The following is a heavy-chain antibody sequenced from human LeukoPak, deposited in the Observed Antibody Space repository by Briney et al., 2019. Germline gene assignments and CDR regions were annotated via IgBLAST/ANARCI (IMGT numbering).Heavy chain of an antibody. CDR3: ARDRATVTTKNYYYGMDV. J-gene: IGHJ6*02. Sequence: SETLSLTCTVSVGSISSYFWSWIRQPAGKGLEWIGRIYTSGNTNYNPSLKSRVTMSVDTSKNQFSLKLSSVTAADTAVYYCARDRATVTTKNYYYGMDVWGQGTTVTVSS. CDR1: VGSISSYF. V-gene: IGHV4-4*07. D-gene: IGHD4-17*01. CDR2: IYTSGNT.